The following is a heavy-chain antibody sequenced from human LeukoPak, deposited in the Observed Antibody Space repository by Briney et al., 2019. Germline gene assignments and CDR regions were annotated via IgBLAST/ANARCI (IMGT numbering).Heavy chain of an antibody. Sequence: GGSLRLSCAASGFRFGSDWMTWVRQAPGKGLEWVANINPDGNEKYYVDSVKGRFTISRDDGKNSLYLQLNSLRAEDTAVYYCARYYDPAVGDAFDIWGQGTMVTVSS. CDR2: INPDGNEK. CDR3: ARYYDPAVGDAFDI. J-gene: IGHJ3*02. D-gene: IGHD3-16*01. V-gene: IGHV3-7*01. CDR1: GFRFGSDW.